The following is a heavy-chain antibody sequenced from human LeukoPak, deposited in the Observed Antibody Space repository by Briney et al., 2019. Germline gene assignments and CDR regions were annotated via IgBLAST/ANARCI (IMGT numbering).Heavy chain of an antibody. J-gene: IGHJ4*02. CDR2: IRGKGFSDPP. CDR3: TAIRYCSGGSCYSVGY. V-gene: IGHV3-73*01. CDR1: GFTFSDSA. D-gene: IGHD2-15*01. Sequence: GGSLRLSCAASGFTFSDSAIHWVRQASGKGLEWVGRIRGKGFSDPPAYAASVKDRFTISRDDSKNTAYLQMNSLKTEDTAVYYCTAIRYCSGGSCYSVGYWGQGTLVTVSS.